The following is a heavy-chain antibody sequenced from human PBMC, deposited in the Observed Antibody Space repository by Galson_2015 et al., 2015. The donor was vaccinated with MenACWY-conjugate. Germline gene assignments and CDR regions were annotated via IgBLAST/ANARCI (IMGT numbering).Heavy chain of an antibody. J-gene: IGHJ4*02. CDR1: GFTFSSYG. CDR2: IWYDGSNK. Sequence: SLRLPCAASGFTFSSYGMRWVRQAPGKGLEWVAVIWYDGSNKYYADSVKGRFTISRDNSKNTLYLQMNSLRAEDTAVYYCAAYCTNGVCPFDYWGQGTLVTVSS. D-gene: IGHD2-8*01. CDR3: AAYCTNGVCPFDY. V-gene: IGHV3-33*01.